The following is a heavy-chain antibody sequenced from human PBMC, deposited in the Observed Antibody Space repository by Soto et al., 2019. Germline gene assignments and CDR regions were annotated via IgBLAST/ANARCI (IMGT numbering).Heavy chain of an antibody. V-gene: IGHV4-39*01. CDR2: IYYSGST. D-gene: IGHD2-15*01. Sequence: SETLSLTCTVSGCSIRSTSYCWGWIRQPPGKGLEWIGSIYYSGSTYYNPSLKSRVTISVDTSKNQFSLKLSSVTAADTAVYYCARQGGDCSGGSCYSGYYYCGMDVWGQGTTVT. CDR1: GCSIRSTSYC. CDR3: ARQGGDCSGGSCYSGYYYCGMDV. J-gene: IGHJ6*02.